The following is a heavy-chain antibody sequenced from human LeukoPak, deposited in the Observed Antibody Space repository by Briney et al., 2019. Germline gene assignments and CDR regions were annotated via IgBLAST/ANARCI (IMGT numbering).Heavy chain of an antibody. J-gene: IGHJ3*02. CDR1: GYTFIGYY. CDR2: INSKGGGT. V-gene: IGHV1-2*02. Sequence: GASVKVSCKASGYTFIGYYVHWGRQAPGQGLEWLGWINSKGGGTNYAQKFQGRVAMTRDTSISTAYMELSRLRSGDTAVYYCARGGDYYDSSGYYDDAFDIWGQGTMVTVSS. D-gene: IGHD3-22*01. CDR3: ARGGDYYDSSGYYDDAFDI.